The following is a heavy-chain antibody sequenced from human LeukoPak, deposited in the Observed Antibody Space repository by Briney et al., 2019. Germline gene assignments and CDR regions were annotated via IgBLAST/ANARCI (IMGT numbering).Heavy chain of an antibody. V-gene: IGHV1-69*13. Sequence: SVTVSCKASGGTFSSYAISWVRQAPGQGLEGMGGIIPIFGTANYAQKFQGRVTITADESTSTAYMELSSLRSEDTAVYYCATSTGYSSGWYIWFDPWGQGTLVTVSS. J-gene: IGHJ5*02. D-gene: IGHD6-19*01. CDR2: IIPIFGTA. CDR1: GGTFSSYA. CDR3: ATSTGYSSGWYIWFDP.